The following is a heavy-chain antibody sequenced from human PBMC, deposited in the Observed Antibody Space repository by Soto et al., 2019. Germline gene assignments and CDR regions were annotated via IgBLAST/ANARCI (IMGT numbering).Heavy chain of an antibody. CDR1: GFTFSSYA. CDR3: AREGTGYSSGWYYYYGMDV. D-gene: IGHD6-19*01. Sequence: GGSLRLSCAASGFTFSSYAMHWVRQAPGKGLEWVAVISYDGSNKYYADSVKGRFTISRDNSKNTLYLQMNSLRAEDTAVYYCAREGTGYSSGWYYYYGMDVWGQGTTVTVSS. V-gene: IGHV3-30-3*01. J-gene: IGHJ6*02. CDR2: ISYDGSNK.